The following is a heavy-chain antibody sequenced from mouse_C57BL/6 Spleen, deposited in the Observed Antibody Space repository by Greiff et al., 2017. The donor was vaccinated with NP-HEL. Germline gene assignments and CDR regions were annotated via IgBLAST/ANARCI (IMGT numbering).Heavy chain of an antibody. D-gene: IGHD4-1*01. CDR2: IDPSDSYT. CDR3: ARGLGRGYCDV. CDR1: GYTFTSYW. Sequence: VQLQQSGAELVMPGASVKLSCKASGYTFTSYWMHWVKQRPGQGLEWIGEIDPSDSYTNYNQKFKGKSTLTVDKSSSTAYMQLSSLTSEDSAVYYCARGLGRGYCDVWGTGTTVTVSS. V-gene: IGHV1-69*01. J-gene: IGHJ1*03.